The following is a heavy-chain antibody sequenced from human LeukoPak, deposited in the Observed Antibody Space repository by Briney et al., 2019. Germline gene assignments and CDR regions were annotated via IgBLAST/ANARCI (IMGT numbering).Heavy chain of an antibody. J-gene: IGHJ4*02. V-gene: IGHV3-64*01. Sequence: GGSLRLSCAVSGCIFNSYAMHWVRQAPGKGLEYVSAISSNGDSTYYANSVRGRFTISRDNSKNTLYLQMGSLRAEDTAVYYCATSYGSNKNPFDYWGQGTLVTVSS. CDR1: GCIFNSYA. CDR2: ISSNGDST. CDR3: ATSYGSNKNPFDY. D-gene: IGHD4-23*01.